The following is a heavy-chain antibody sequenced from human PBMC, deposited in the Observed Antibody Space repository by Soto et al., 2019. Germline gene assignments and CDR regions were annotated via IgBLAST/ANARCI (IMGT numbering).Heavy chain of an antibody. CDR2: INYDGSSK. CDR3: ARCKQKVIHCAMDV. CDR1: GFIFSAYG. D-gene: IGHD2-21*01. Sequence: QVHLVESGGGAVQAGRSLRVSCETSGFIFSAYGMHWVRQAPGKGLEWVAFINYDGSSKFYGDSVKGRFTVSRDNSENTLFLQLNSLRGEDTATYYCARCKQKVIHCAMDVWGQGATVTVTS. V-gene: IGHV3-33*01. J-gene: IGHJ6*02.